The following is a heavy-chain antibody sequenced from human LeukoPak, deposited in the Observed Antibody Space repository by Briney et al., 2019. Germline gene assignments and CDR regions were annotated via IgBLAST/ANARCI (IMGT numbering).Heavy chain of an antibody. CDR1: GFTFSSYG. V-gene: IGHV3-30*18. CDR2: ISYDGSNK. Sequence: GRSLRLSCAASGFTFSSYGMHWVRQAPGKGLEWVAVISYDGSNKYYADSVKGRFTISRDNSMNTLYLQMNSLRGEDTAVYYCAKTPGAINYYFDYWGQGTLVTVSS. D-gene: IGHD2-2*01. J-gene: IGHJ4*02. CDR3: AKTPGAINYYFDY.